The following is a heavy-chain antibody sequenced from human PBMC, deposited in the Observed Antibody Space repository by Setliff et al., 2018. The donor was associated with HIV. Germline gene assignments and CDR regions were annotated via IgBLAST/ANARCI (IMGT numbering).Heavy chain of an antibody. V-gene: IGHV4-34*12. D-gene: IGHD3-10*01. CDR2: IFNDGRT. CDR1: GESFSGYD. J-gene: IGHJ4*02. Sequence: PSETLSLTCAVYGESFSGYDWTWIRQPPGEGLEWIGSIFNDGRTYYNPSLKSRITIPMDTSTNQFSLKLSSVTAADTAVYFCARHFPSISLFFGDPGPFDRWGQGALVTVSS. CDR3: ARHFPSISLFFGDPGPFDR.